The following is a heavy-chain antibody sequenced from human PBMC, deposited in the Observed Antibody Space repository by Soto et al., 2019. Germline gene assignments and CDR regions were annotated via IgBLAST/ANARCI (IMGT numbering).Heavy chain of an antibody. CDR2: IIPIFGTA. CDR1: RHLQQLC. V-gene: IGHV1-69*13. Sequence: SVKVSWQGFWRHLQQLCYQLGRQAPGQGLEWMGGIIPIFGTANYAQKFQGRVTITADESTSTAYMELSSLRSEDTAVYYCARDLSRDVTWGQGTLVTVSS. J-gene: IGHJ5*02. CDR3: ARDLSRDVT.